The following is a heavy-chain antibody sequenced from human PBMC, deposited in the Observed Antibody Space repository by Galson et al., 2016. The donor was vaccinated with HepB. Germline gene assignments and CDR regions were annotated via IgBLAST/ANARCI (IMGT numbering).Heavy chain of an antibody. CDR1: GFTFSSYA. J-gene: IGHJ4*02. CDR2: ISGSGGST. Sequence: SLRLSCAASGFTFSSYAMSWVRQAPGKGLEWVSAISGSGGSTYYADSVKGRFTISRDNSKNTLYLQMNSLRVEDTAVYYCARDPVGESLRAWGGFDIWGQRSLVTVSS. D-gene: IGHD2-21*01. CDR3: ARDPVGESLRAWGGFDI. V-gene: IGHV3-23*01.